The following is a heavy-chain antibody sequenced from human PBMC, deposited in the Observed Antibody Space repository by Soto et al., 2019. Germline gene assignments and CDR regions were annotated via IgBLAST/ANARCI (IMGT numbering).Heavy chain of an antibody. V-gene: IGHV3-23*01. D-gene: IGHD2-15*01. CDR2: ITVTDGRR. CDR3: ATESMYVVVIASTRDHYYGMDV. Sequence: EGQLLESGGGLVRPGGSLTLSCAGSGFTFSRYAMTLVRQAPGKGLEWVSSITVTDGRRKYADSVKGRFTISTDTHKNRVYLKMNSLRAEDTALYYCATESMYVVVIASTRDHYYGMDVWGQGTTVIVSS. CDR1: GFTFSRYA. J-gene: IGHJ6*02.